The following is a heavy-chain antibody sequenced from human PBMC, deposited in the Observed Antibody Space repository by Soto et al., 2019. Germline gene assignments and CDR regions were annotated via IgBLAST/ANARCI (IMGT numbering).Heavy chain of an antibody. D-gene: IGHD5-12*01. J-gene: IGHJ5*02. CDR1: GHSFPNYA. CDR2: INTGHGKT. Sequence: ASVKVSCKASGHSFPNYAIHWVRQAPGESLEWMGWINTGHGKTKYSQKFKGRVTITTDRSASTAYMDLSSLRSEDTAVYYCAGDNAGYDFPPPLDPWGQGTLVTVSS. CDR3: AGDNAGYDFPPPLDP. V-gene: IGHV1-3*04.